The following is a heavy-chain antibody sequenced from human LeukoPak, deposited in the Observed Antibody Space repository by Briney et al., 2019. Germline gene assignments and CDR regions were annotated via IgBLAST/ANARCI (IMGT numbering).Heavy chain of an antibody. J-gene: IGHJ5*02. Sequence: GGSLRLSCAASGFTVSSNEMSWVRQAPGKGLEWVSSISGGSTYYADSVKGRFTISRDNAKNSLYLQMNSLRAEDTAVYYCARAYYYDSSGYSWGQGTLVTVSS. CDR3: ARAYYYDSSGYS. V-gene: IGHV3-38-3*01. D-gene: IGHD3-22*01. CDR2: ISGGST. CDR1: GFTVSSNE.